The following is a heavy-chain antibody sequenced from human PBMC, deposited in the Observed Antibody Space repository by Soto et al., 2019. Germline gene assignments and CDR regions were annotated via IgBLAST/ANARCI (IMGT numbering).Heavy chain of an antibody. J-gene: IGHJ1*01. CDR1: GFTFDGYA. V-gene: IGHV3-9*01. D-gene: IGHD3-16*01. CDR2: ISWNSGTI. CDR3: AKVLLKKGDYVYIWGGVQR. Sequence: EVQLVESGGDLVQPGRSLRLSCAASGFTFDGYAMHWVRQAPGKGLEWVSGISWNSGTIGYADSVKGRFTISRDNAKNVFFLRMNRLRAEDTALYCCAKVLLKKGDYVYIWGGVQRWGQGTLVTVSS.